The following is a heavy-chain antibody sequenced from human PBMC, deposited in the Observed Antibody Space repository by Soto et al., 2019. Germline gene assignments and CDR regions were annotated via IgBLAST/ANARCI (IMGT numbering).Heavy chain of an antibody. Sequence: ASVKVSCKASGYTFTGYYMHWVRQAPGQGLEWMGWINPNSGGTNYAQKFQGWVTMTRDTSTSTVYMELSSLRSEDTAVYYCASTMGRFLFDPWGQGTLVTVSS. CDR1: GYTFTGYY. J-gene: IGHJ5*02. CDR2: INPNSGGT. V-gene: IGHV1-2*04. CDR3: ASTMGRFLFDP. D-gene: IGHD3-3*01.